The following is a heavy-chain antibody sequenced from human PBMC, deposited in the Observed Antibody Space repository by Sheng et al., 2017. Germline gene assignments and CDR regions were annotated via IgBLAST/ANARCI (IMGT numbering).Heavy chain of an antibody. CDR1: GYTFTAYE. V-gene: IGHV1-8*03. J-gene: IGHJ4*02. CDR2: MHPSSSNT. CDR3: ARLKRAILELDY. Sequence: QVQLVQSGAEVKKPGASVKVSCTASGYTFTAYEIHWVRQATGQGLEWMAWMHPSSSNTGYAQQFQGRVTVTRDTSLSTAYMELSSLTSEDTAVYYCARLKRAILELDYWGQGTLVTVSS. D-gene: IGHD1-7*01.